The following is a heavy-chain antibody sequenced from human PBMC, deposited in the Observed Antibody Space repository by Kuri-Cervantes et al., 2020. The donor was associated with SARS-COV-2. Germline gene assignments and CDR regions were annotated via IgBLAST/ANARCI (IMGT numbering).Heavy chain of an antibody. CDR1: GYSISSGYY. Sequence: GSLRLSCAVSGYSISSGYYWSWIRQPPGKGLEWIGEINHSGSTNYNPSLKSRVTISVDTSKNQFSLKLSSVTAADTAVYYCARGQALFYDYVWGSYARGGPSVDYWGQGTLVTVSS. V-gene: IGHV4-34*01. D-gene: IGHD3-16*01. CDR2: INHSGST. J-gene: IGHJ4*02. CDR3: ARGQALFYDYVWGSYARGGPSVDY.